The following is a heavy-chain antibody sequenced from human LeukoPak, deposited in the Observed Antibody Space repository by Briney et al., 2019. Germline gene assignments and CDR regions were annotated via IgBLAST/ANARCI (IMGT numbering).Heavy chain of an antibody. Sequence: GGSLRLSCAASGFTFSSYSMNWVRQAPGKGLEWVSSISSSSSYIYYADSVKGRFTISRDNAKNSLYLQMNSLRAEDTAVYYCASLYCSSTSCYYYYYGMDVWGQGTTVTVSS. D-gene: IGHD2-2*01. J-gene: IGHJ6*02. V-gene: IGHV3-21*01. CDR1: GFTFSSYS. CDR3: ASLYCSSTSCYYYYYGMDV. CDR2: ISSSSSYI.